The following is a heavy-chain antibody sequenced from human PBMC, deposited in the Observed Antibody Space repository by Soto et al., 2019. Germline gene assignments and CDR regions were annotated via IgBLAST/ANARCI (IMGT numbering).Heavy chain of an antibody. CDR2: ISASASST. D-gene: IGHD3-16*01. V-gene: IGHV3-23*01. CDR3: AKAGGGTFDYGVDV. J-gene: IGHJ6*02. Sequence: GGSLRLSCAASAFTFSNYVMTLVRQPPGKGLEWVSAISASASSTYYAYSVRGRFTISRDNSKNTLYLQMSSLRVEDTAIYYCAKAGGGTFDYGVDVWGQGTTVTVSS. CDR1: AFTFSNYV.